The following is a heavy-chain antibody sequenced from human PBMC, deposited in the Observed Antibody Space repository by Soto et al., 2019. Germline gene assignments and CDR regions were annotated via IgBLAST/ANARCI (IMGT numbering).Heavy chain of an antibody. Sequence: SETLSLTCAVSGGSISSADYYWSWIRQPPGKGLEWIGYIYYSGTTYYNPSLKSRITMSVDTSKNQFSLKLSSVTAADTAVYYCARAPLYSSGWYLEIYYFDYWGQGTLVTVS. J-gene: IGHJ4*02. CDR3: ARAPLYSSGWYLEIYYFDY. CDR2: IYYSGTT. V-gene: IGHV4-30-4*01. D-gene: IGHD6-19*01. CDR1: GGSISSADYY.